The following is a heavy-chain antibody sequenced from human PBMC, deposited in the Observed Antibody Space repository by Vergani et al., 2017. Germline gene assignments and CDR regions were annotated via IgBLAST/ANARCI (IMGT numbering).Heavy chain of an antibody. D-gene: IGHD2/OR15-2a*01. Sequence: EVELVDSGGKVVRPGGSLRLSCVASGFRFDQFGMMWVRQSPGKGPEWVAGISFNGLTVGYSESVEGRFTISRDNSKKSLFLQMSKVSAEDTASYHCARGGLYSFYYFMNVWGNGTTVKVSS. CDR2: ISFNGLTV. CDR1: GFRFDQFG. J-gene: IGHJ6*03. CDR3: ARGGLYSFYYFMNV. V-gene: IGHV3-20*01.